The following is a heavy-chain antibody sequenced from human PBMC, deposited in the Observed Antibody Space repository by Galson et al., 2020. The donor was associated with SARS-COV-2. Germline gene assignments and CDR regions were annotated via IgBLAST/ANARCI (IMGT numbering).Heavy chain of an antibody. CDR3: ARDRMGFGELSLFDP. D-gene: IGHD3-10*01. CDR2: ISAYNGNT. Sequence: ASVKVSCKASGYTFTSYGISWVRQAPGQGLEWMGWISAYNGNTNYAQKLQGRVTMTTDTSTSTAYMELRSLRSDDTAVYYCARDRMGFGELSLFDPWGQGTLVTVSS. CDR1: GYTFTSYG. V-gene: IGHV1-18*04. J-gene: IGHJ5*02.